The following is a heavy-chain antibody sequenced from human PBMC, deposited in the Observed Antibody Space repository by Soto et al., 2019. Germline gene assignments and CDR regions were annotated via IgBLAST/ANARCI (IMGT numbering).Heavy chain of an antibody. CDR3: ARHLGPTGPNY. Sequence: PSETLSLTCTVSGDSISSGSAYWGWVRQPPGKGLERIGSFYYNGNTHYKPSLKSRATISVDTSKNQFSLKLSSVTATDRAVYYCARHLGPTGPNYWGQGTLVTVSS. J-gene: IGHJ4*01. CDR2: FYYNGNT. CDR1: GDSISSGSAY. D-gene: IGHD1-26*01. V-gene: IGHV4-39*01.